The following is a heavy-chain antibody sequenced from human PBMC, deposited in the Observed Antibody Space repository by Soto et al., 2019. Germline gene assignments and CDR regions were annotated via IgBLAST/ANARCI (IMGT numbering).Heavy chain of an antibody. V-gene: IGHV3-23*01. D-gene: IGHD6-19*01. CDR2: ISGSGGST. Sequence: GGSLRLSCAASGFTFSSYAMSWVRQAPGKGLEWVSAISGSGGSTYYAYSVKGRFTISRDNSKNTLYLQMNSLRAEDTAVYYCAKDLYHSSGWFPYWGQGTLVTVSS. CDR1: GFTFSSYA. J-gene: IGHJ4*02. CDR3: AKDLYHSSGWFPY.